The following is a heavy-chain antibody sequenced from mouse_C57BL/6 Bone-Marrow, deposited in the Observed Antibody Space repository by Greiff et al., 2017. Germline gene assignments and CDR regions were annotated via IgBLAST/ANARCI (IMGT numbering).Heavy chain of an antibody. V-gene: IGHV5-9*01. Sequence: DVMLVESGGGLVKPGGSLTLSCAASGFTFSSYTMSWVRQTPEKRLEWVATISGGGGNTYYPDSVKGRFTISRDNAKNPLYLQMSSLRSEDADLYYCARRGYYCSMDYWGQGTSVTVSS. CDR1: GFTFSSYT. CDR2: ISGGGGNT. CDR3: ARRGYYCSMDY. J-gene: IGHJ4*01.